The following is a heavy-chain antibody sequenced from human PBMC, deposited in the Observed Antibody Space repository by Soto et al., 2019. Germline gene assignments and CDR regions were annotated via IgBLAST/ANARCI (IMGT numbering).Heavy chain of an antibody. CDR2: IIPILGIA. CDR3: ARESIAAATNLFDP. CDR1: GGTFSSYT. V-gene: IGHV1-69*04. D-gene: IGHD6-13*01. J-gene: IGHJ5*02. Sequence: SVKVACKASGGTFSSYTISWVRQAPGQGLEWMGRIIPILGIANYAQKFQGRVTITADKSTSTAYMELSSLRSEDTAVYYCARESIAAATNLFDPWGQGTLVTVSS.